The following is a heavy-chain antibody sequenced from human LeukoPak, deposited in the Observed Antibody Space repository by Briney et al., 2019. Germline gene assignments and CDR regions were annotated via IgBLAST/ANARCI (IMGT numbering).Heavy chain of an antibody. Sequence: ASVKVSCKASGYTFTGYYMHWVRQAPGQGLEWMGRINPDSGGTNYAQKFQGRVTMTRDTSISTAYMELSRLRSDDTAVYYCARAARECSSTSCRRGNWFDPWGQGTLVTVSS. J-gene: IGHJ5*02. CDR3: ARAARECSSTSCRRGNWFDP. V-gene: IGHV1-2*06. CDR1: GYTFTGYY. CDR2: INPDSGGT. D-gene: IGHD2-2*01.